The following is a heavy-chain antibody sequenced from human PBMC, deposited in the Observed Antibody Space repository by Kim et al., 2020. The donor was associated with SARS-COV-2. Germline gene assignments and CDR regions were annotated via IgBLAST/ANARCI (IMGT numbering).Heavy chain of an antibody. V-gene: IGHV3-74*01. D-gene: IGHD3-3*01. Sequence: FTISRDNAKNTLYLQMNSLRAEDTAVYYCARDQTYYDFWSGYYTLYYFDYWGQGTLVTVSS. CDR3: ARDQTYYDFWSGYYTLYYFDY. J-gene: IGHJ4*02.